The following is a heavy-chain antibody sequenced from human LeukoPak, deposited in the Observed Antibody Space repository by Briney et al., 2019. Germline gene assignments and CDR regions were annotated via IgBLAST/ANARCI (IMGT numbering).Heavy chain of an antibody. CDR1: GGSISNYY. V-gene: IGHV4-59*01. D-gene: IGHD6-6*01. Sequence: PSETLSLTCSVSGGSISNYYWSWIRQPPGKGLEWIGYIYYSGSTNYNPSLKSRVTISVDTSKNQFSLRLSSVTAADTAVYYCARDIAARHWGQGTLVTVSS. J-gene: IGHJ4*02. CDR3: ARDIAARH. CDR2: IYYSGST.